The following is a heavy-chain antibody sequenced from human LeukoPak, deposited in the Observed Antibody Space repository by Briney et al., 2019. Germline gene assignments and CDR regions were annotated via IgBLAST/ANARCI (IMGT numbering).Heavy chain of an antibody. J-gene: IGHJ4*02. CDR2: INPRGGST. CDR3: ARSNNYYESSGYYAKTRRDFDY. V-gene: IGHV1-46*01. Sequence: ASVKVSCKASGYTFTSYYMHWVRQAPGQGLEWMGIINPRGGSTSYAQKFQGRVTMTRATSTSTVYMELSNLRSEDTAVYYCARSNNYYESSGYYAKTRRDFDYWGQGTLVTVSS. CDR1: GYTFTSYY. D-gene: IGHD3-22*01.